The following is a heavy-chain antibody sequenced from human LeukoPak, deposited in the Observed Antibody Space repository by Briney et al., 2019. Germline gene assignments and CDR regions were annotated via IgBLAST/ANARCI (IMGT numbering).Heavy chain of an antibody. CDR1: GFHFSSYE. D-gene: IGHD6-13*01. CDR3: AREVAAAALRFDY. Sequence: GALRLSFSASGFHFSSYELDRVRQAPGKGLEWVSYFSSSGSTIYQPDSVKVRFPIYRDKAKNPLYLQLSSLRAEIRPVHHCAREVAAAALRFDYWGQGTLVTV. V-gene: IGHV3-48*03. CDR2: FSSSGSTI. J-gene: IGHJ4*02.